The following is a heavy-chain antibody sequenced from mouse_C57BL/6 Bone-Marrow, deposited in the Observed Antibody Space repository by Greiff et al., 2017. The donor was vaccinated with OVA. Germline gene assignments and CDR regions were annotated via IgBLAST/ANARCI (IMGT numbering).Heavy chain of an antibody. D-gene: IGHD4-1*01. V-gene: IGHV1-50*01. CDR3: ARWKGAGTSYAMDY. J-gene: IGHJ4*01. CDR1: GYTFTSYW. CDR2: IDPSDSYT. Sequence: QVQLQQSGAELVKPGASVKLSCKASGYTFTSYWMQWVKQRPGQGLEWIGEIDPSDSYTNYNQKFKGKATLTVDTSSSTAYMQLSSLTSEDSAVYYCARWKGAGTSYAMDYWGQGTSVTVSS.